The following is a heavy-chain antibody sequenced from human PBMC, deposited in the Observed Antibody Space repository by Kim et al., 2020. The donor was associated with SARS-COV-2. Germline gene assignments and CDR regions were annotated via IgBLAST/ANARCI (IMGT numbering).Heavy chain of an antibody. CDR3: ARRAETSAVINSDNWFAP. CDR2: IYYSGNT. D-gene: IGHD2-2*02. V-gene: IGHV4-59*08. Sequence: SETLSRTCTVSGDSISTNSWNWIRQSPGKGLEWIGYIYYSGNTKYNPSLESRVTISVDPSKNQFSLKLGSVTAADTAVYYCARRAETSAVINSDNWFAPWGQGTLVSVSS. CDR1: GDSISTNS. J-gene: IGHJ5*02.